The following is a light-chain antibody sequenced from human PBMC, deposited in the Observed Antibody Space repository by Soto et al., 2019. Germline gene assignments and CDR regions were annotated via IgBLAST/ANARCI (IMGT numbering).Light chain of an antibody. J-gene: IGKJ1*01. V-gene: IGKV3-15*01. Sequence: EIVMTQSPATLSVSPGERATLSCRASQSVSANLAWYQHKPGQAPRLLIYGASTRATGISARFSGSGSGTEFTLTISSLQSEDFGVYYCQQYNNWWTFGQGTKVDIK. CDR3: QQYNNWWT. CDR1: QSVSAN. CDR2: GAS.